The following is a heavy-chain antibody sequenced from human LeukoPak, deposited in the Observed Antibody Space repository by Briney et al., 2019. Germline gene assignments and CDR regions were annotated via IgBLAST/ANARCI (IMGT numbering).Heavy chain of an antibody. D-gene: IGHD2-15*01. CDR3: AREGCSGANCFSGFDC. CDR1: GDSVSSKSAT. CDR2: TYYRSKWYN. J-gene: IGHJ4*02. Sequence: SQTLSLTCAISGDSVSSKSATWNWIRRSPSRGLEWLGRTYYRSKWYNDYAVSVKSRITISPDTSKNQFSLQLSSVTPGDTAVYYCAREGCSGANCFSGFDCWGQGTLVTVSS. V-gene: IGHV6-1*01.